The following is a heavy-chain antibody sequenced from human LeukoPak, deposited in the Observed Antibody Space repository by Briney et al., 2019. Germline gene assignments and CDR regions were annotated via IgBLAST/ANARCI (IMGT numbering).Heavy chain of an antibody. V-gene: IGHV4-39*07. CDR3: ARVTMVRGVRGPGYYYYGMDV. Sequence: SETLSLTCTVSGGSISSSSYYWGWIRQPPGKGLEWIGSIYYSGSTYYNPSLKSRVTISVDTSKNQFSLKLSSVTAADTAVYYCARVTMVRGVRGPGYYYYGMDVWGQGTTVTVSS. CDR2: IYYSGST. CDR1: GGSISSSSYY. J-gene: IGHJ6*02. D-gene: IGHD3-10*01.